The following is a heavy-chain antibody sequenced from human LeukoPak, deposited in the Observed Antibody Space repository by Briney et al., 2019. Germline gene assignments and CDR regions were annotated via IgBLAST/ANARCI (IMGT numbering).Heavy chain of an antibody. J-gene: IGHJ4*02. Sequence: PGGSLRLSCTPSGFTFSTYAMSWVRQAPWKGLEWVSLISGSGGNTYFADSVKGRFTISRDNSKNTLYLQMNSLRAEDTATYYCAKERTQTTSFDYWGQGTLVTVSS. D-gene: IGHD2/OR15-2a*01. CDR3: AKERTQTTSFDY. CDR2: ISGSGGNT. CDR1: GFTFSTYA. V-gene: IGHV3-23*01.